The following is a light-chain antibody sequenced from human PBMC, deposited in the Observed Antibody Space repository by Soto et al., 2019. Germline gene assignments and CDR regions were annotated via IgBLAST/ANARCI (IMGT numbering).Light chain of an antibody. Sequence: DIQMTQSPSTVSASVGDRVIITCRASQSISSWLAWYQQKPGKAPKLLIYKASTLKSGVPSRFSGSGSGTEFTLTISSLQPDDFATYYCQHYNSYSEAFGQGTKVDI. CDR3: QHYNSYSEA. CDR2: KAS. V-gene: IGKV1-5*03. CDR1: QSISSW. J-gene: IGKJ1*01.